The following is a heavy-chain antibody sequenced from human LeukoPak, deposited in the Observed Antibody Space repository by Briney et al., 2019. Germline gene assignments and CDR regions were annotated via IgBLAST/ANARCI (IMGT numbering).Heavy chain of an antibody. V-gene: IGHV4-59*01. J-gene: IGHJ6*03. CDR2: IYYGGST. Sequence: PSETLCLSCAVSGGSISSYYWSWIRQPPGKGLEWIAYIYYGGSTKYNPYLKSRVTISVDTSKNQFSLKLSSVTAADTAVYYCAREGLRSIAARRGTRDYMDVWGKGTTVIVSS. CDR1: GGSISSYY. CDR3: AREGLRSIAARRGTRDYMDV. D-gene: IGHD6-6*01.